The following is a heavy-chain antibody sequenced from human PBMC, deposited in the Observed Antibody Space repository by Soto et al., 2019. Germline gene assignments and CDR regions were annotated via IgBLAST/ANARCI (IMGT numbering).Heavy chain of an antibody. CDR1: GYTFTSYA. Sequence: ASVKVSCKASGYTFTSYAMHWVRQAPGQRLEWMGWINAGNGNTKYLQKFQGRVTITRDTSASTAYMELSSLRSEDTAVYYCARDISRSFWSVTAFNWFDPWGQGTLVTVSS. CDR3: ARDISRSFWSVTAFNWFDP. V-gene: IGHV1-3*01. D-gene: IGHD2-21*02. CDR2: INAGNGNT. J-gene: IGHJ5*02.